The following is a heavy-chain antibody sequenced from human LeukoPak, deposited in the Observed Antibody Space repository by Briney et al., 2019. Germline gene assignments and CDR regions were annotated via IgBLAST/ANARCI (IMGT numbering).Heavy chain of an antibody. Sequence: SETLSLTCTVSGGSISSCGYYWSWIRQHPGKGLEWIGYIYYSGSTYYNSSLKSRVTISVNTSKNEFSLKLSSVTAADTAVYYCARGTTVGIYYYYAMDVWGQGTTVTVSS. V-gene: IGHV4-31*03. CDR2: IYYSGST. D-gene: IGHD4-11*01. J-gene: IGHJ6*02. CDR3: ARGTTVGIYYYYAMDV. CDR1: GGSISSCGYY.